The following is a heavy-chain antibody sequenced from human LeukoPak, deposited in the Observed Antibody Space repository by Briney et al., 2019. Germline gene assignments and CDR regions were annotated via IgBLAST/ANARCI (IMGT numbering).Heavy chain of an antibody. CDR3: ARILDSAWGELGY. Sequence: QPGRSLRLSCAASGFTFSSCAMHWVRQAPGKGLEWVAVISYDGSNKYYADSVKGRFTISRHNSKNTLYLQMNSLRAEDTAVYYCARILDSAWGELGYWGQGTLVTVSS. J-gene: IGHJ4*02. CDR2: ISYDGSNK. D-gene: IGHD6-19*01. CDR1: GFTFSSCA. V-gene: IGHV3-30*04.